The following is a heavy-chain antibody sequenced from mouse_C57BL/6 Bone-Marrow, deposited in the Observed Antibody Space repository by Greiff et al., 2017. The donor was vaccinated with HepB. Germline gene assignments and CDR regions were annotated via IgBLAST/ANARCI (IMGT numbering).Heavy chain of an antibody. V-gene: IGHV5-9*01. D-gene: IGHD1-1*01. J-gene: IGHJ2*01. CDR2: ISGGGGNT. CDR1: GFTFSSYT. Sequence: DVQLVESGGGLVKPGGSLKLSCAASGFTFSSYTMSWVRQTPEKRLEWVATISGGGGNTYYPDSVKGRFTISRDNAKNTLYLQMSSLRSEDTALYYCARYYYYGSSLDYWGQGTTLTVSS. CDR3: ARYYYYGSSLDY.